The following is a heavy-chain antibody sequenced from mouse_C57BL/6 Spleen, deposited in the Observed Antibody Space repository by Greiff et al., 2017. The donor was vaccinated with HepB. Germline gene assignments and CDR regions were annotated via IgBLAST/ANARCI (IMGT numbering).Heavy chain of an antibody. CDR1: GFSLSTYGMG. CDR2: IYCDDDK. V-gene: IGHV8-12*01. D-gene: IGHD2-4*01. J-gene: IGHJ4*01. Sequence: ESGPGILQSSQTLSLTCSFSGFSLSTYGMGVSWIRQPSGKGLEWLVHIYCDDDKRYNPSLKSGLTISKDTSRNQVFLKITSVDTADTATDYCARRPPYDYDEAMDYWGQGTSVTVSS. CDR3: ARRPPYDYDEAMDY.